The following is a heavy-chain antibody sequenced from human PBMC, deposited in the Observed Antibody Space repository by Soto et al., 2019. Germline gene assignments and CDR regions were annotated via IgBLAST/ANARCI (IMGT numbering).Heavy chain of an antibody. CDR1: GFTCSSYA. Sequence: SLTLSCASSGFTCSSYAMHWVRQAPCKGLEWVAVISYDGSNKYYADSVKGRFTISRDNSKNTLYLQMNSLRTEDTAVYYCARDRLRYNWNDFPYYYYGMDVWGQGTTVTVSS. CDR2: ISYDGSNK. J-gene: IGHJ6*02. V-gene: IGHV3-30-3*01. D-gene: IGHD1-1*01. CDR3: ARDRLRYNWNDFPYYYYGMDV.